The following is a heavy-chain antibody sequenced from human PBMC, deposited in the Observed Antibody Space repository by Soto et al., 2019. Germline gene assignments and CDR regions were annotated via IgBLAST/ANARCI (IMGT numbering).Heavy chain of an antibody. Sequence: SESLFLTCTVSDGSISSYYWSWIRQPPGKGLEWIGYIYYSGSTNYNPSLKSRVTISVDTSKNQFSLKLSSVTAADTAVYYCARGGYSYGYYYYGMDVWGQGTRVTVSS. V-gene: IGHV4-59*01. CDR3: ARGGYSYGYYYYGMDV. D-gene: IGHD5-18*01. CDR2: IYYSGST. CDR1: DGSISSYY. J-gene: IGHJ6*02.